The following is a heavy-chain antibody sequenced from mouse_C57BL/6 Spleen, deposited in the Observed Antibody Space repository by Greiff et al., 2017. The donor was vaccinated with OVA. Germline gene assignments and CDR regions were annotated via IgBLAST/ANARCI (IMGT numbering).Heavy chain of an antibody. D-gene: IGHD1-1*01. CDR1: GYTFTDYE. V-gene: IGHV1-15*01. J-gene: IGHJ2*01. Sequence: VQLQQSGAELVRPGASVTLSCKASGYTFTDYEMHWVKQTPVHGLEWIGAIDPETGGTAYNQKFKGEAILTADKSSSTAYMELRSLTSEDSAVYYCTRGDITTVSDYWGQGTTLTVSS. CDR3: TRGDITTVSDY. CDR2: IDPETGGT.